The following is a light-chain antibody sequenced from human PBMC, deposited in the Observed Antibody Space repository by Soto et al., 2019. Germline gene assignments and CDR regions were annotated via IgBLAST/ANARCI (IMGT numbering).Light chain of an antibody. CDR3: MIWYASSWV. CDR1: SGINVGTYR. Sequence: QPVLTQPSSLSASSGASASLTCTLRSGINVGTYRIYWYQQKPGSPPQYLLRYKSDSDKQQGSGVPSRFSGSKDASANVGILLISGLQSEDEADYYCMIWYASSWVFGGGTKLTVL. CDR2: YKSDSDK. V-gene: IGLV5-45*03. J-gene: IGLJ3*02.